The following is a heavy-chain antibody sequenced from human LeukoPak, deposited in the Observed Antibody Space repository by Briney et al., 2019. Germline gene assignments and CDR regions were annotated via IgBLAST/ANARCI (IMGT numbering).Heavy chain of an antibody. CDR2: ISAYNGNT. V-gene: IGHV1-18*01. CDR1: GYTFTSYG. J-gene: IGHJ4*02. CDR3: ARSIYDSSGYYYFDY. D-gene: IGHD3-22*01. Sequence: GASVKVSCKASGYTFTSYGISWVRQAPGQGLEWMGWISAYNGNTNYAQKLQGRVTMTTDTSTSTAYMELRSLRSDDTAVYYCARSIYDSSGYYYFDYWGQGTLVTVSS.